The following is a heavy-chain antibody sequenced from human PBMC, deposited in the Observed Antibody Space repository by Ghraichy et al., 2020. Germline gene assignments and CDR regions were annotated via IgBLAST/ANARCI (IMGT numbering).Heavy chain of an antibody. J-gene: IGHJ6*02. CDR2: IKEDGSQK. V-gene: IGHV3-7*01. CDR3: VRVGNSHNWGMDV. Sequence: GGSLRLSCAASGFTFNSNWMSWVRQAPGKGLEWVANIKEDGSQKYYVDSVKGRFTISRDNAKNSLYLQMNSLRGEDTAVYYCVRVGNSHNWGMDVWGQGATVTVSS. CDR1: GFTFNSNW. D-gene: IGHD2/OR15-2a*01.